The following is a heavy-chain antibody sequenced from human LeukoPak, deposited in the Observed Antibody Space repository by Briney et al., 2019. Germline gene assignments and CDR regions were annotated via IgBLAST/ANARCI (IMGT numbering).Heavy chain of an antibody. CDR1: GGSISSYY. CDR3: ARDHNQLTGYGMDV. D-gene: IGHD3-9*01. J-gene: IGHJ6*02. CDR2: IYTSGSA. Sequence: SETLSLTCTVSGGSISSYYWSWIRQPAGKGLEWIGRIYTSGSANYNPSLKSRVTMSVDTSKNQFSLKLSSVTAADTAVYYCARDHNQLTGYGMDVWGQGTTVTVSS. V-gene: IGHV4-4*07.